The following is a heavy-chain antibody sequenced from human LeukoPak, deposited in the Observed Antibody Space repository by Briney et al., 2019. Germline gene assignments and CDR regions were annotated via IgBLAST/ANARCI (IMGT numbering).Heavy chain of an antibody. J-gene: IGHJ6*03. D-gene: IGHD3-10*01. CDR1: GGTFSSYA. CDR2: IIPIFGTA. V-gene: IGHV1-69*05. CDR3: ARAPYYYGSGSYYDYYYMDV. Sequence: SVKVSCKASGGTFSSYAISWVRQAPGQGLEWMGGIIPIFGTANYAQKFQGRVTITTDESTSTAYMELSSLRSEDTAVYYCARAPYYYGSGSYYDYYYMDVWGKGTTVTVSS.